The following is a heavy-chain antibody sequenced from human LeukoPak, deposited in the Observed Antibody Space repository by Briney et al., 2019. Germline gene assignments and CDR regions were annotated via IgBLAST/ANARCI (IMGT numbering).Heavy chain of an antibody. D-gene: IGHD4-23*01. CDR2: ISSSSSYI. CDR3: ARDYGTYGGNSLGYFDF. Sequence: GGSLRLSCAASGFTFGSYSMNWVRQAPGKGLEWVSSISSSSSYIYYADSVKGRFTISRDNAKNSLSLQLNSLRAEDTAVYYCARDYGTYGGNSLGYFDFWGQGTLVTVSS. CDR1: GFTFGSYS. J-gene: IGHJ4*02. V-gene: IGHV3-21*01.